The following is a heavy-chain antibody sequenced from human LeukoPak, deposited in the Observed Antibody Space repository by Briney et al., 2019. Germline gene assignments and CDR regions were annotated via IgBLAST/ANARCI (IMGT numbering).Heavy chain of an antibody. CDR3: ASPGGSYRGYYYGMDV. CDR1: GFTFSSYS. V-gene: IGHV3-21*01. D-gene: IGHD1-26*01. Sequence: PGGSLRLSCAASGFTFSSYSMNWVRQAPGKGLEWVSSISSSSSYIYYADSVKGRFTISRDNAKNSLYLQMNSLRAEDTAVYYCASPGGSYRGYYYGMDVWGQGTTVTVSS. CDR2: ISSSSSYI. J-gene: IGHJ6*02.